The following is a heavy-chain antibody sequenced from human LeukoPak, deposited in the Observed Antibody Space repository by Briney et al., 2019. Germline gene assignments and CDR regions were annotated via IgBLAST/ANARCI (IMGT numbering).Heavy chain of an antibody. Sequence: GGPLRLSCAATGFTFSDYYMSWVRQAPGKGLDSFSGISDGGGTTNYADAVKGRFTISRDKSKNTLFLQMNSLRAEDTAVYYCAKSYGDYLGYFDSWGQGTLVTVSS. CDR2: ISDGGGTT. V-gene: IGHV3-23*01. CDR1: GFTFSDYY. J-gene: IGHJ4*02. D-gene: IGHD4-17*01. CDR3: AKSYGDYLGYFDS.